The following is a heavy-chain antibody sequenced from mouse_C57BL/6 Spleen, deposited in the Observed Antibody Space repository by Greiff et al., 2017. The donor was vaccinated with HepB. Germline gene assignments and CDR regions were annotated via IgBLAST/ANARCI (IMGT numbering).Heavy chain of an antibody. J-gene: IGHJ3*01. CDR2: ILPGSGST. CDR3: ARGGTTVVERRFAY. D-gene: IGHD1-1*01. CDR1: GYTFTGYW. V-gene: IGHV1-9*01. Sequence: QVQLQQSGAELMKPGASVKLSCKATGYTFTGYWIEWVKQRPGHGLEWIGEILPGSGSTNYNEKLKGKATFTADTSSNTAYMQRSSLTTEDSAIYYCARGGTTVVERRFAYWGQGTLVTVSA.